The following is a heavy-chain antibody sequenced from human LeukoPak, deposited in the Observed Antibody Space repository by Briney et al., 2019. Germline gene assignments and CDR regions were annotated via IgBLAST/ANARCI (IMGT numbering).Heavy chain of an antibody. CDR2: INAGNGNT. D-gene: IGHD3-10*01. J-gene: IGHJ4*02. V-gene: IGHV1-3*01. Sequence: GASVKVSCKASGYTFTSYAMHWVRQAPGQRLEWMGWINAGNGNTKYSQKFQGRVTITRDTSASTAYMELSSLRSEDTAVYYCARERVRGVATGLGYWGQGTLVTVSS. CDR3: ARERVRGVATGLGY. CDR1: GYTFTSYA.